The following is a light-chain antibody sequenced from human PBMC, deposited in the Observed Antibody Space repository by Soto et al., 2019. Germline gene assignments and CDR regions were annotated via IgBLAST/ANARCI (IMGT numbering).Light chain of an antibody. CDR1: QSVSLS. Sequence: EIVMTQSPATLSVSLVDSATLSCRASQSVSLSLAWYQMRPGLPPRLLIYGASTRATDIPARFSGSGSWTDFPLTISSLQSEDFAVYFYQQYHIWPAWTFGQGTKVELK. CDR2: GAS. V-gene: IGKV3-15*01. J-gene: IGKJ1*01. CDR3: QQYHIWPAWT.